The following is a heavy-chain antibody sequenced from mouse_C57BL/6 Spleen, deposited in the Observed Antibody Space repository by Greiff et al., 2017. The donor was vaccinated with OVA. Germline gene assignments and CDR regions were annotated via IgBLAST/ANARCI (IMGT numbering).Heavy chain of an antibody. D-gene: IGHD1-1*01. Sequence: VQLQQSGPELVKPGASVKIPCKASGYTFTDYNMDWVKQSHGKSLEWIGDINPNNGGTIYNQKFKGKATLTVDKSSSTAYMELRSLTSEDTAVYYCEREGTVEGPSYAMDYWGQGTSVTVSS. J-gene: IGHJ4*01. CDR3: EREGTVEGPSYAMDY. CDR2: INPNNGGT. CDR1: GYTFTDYN. V-gene: IGHV1-18*01.